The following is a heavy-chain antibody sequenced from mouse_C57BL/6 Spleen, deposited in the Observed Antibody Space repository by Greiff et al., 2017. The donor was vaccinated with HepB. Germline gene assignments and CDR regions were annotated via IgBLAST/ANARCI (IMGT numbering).Heavy chain of an antibody. CDR3: ARKGYDGYYVPFAY. V-gene: IGHV1-69*01. CDR1: GYTFTSYW. D-gene: IGHD2-3*01. J-gene: IGHJ3*01. CDR2: IDPSDSYT. Sequence: VQLQQPGAELVMPGASVKLSCKASGYTFTSYWMHWVKQRPGQGLEWIGEIDPSDSYTNYNQKFKGKSTLTVDKSSSTAYMQLSSLTSEDSAVYYCARKGYDGYYVPFAYWGQGTLVTVSA.